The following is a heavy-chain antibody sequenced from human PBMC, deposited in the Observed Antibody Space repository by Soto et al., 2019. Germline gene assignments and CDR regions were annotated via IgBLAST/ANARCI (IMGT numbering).Heavy chain of an antibody. CDR3: ARSEGHGRGFGYYYGMDV. D-gene: IGHD3-16*01. J-gene: IGHJ6*02. Sequence: QVQLQQSGPGLVKPSQTLSLTCAISGDSVSSNSAAWNWIRQSPSRGLEWLGRTYYRSKWYNGYAVSVKSRITINPDTSKNQFSLQLNSVTPEDTAVYYCARSEGHGRGFGYYYGMDVWGQGTTVTVSS. CDR1: GDSVSSNSAA. V-gene: IGHV6-1*01. CDR2: TYYRSKWYN.